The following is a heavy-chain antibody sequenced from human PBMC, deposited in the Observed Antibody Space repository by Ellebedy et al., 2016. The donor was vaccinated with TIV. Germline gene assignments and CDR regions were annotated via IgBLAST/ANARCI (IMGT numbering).Heavy chain of an antibody. CDR1: GFTFSNDW. CDR2: INPDGSEE. D-gene: IGHD3-16*01. V-gene: IGHV3-7*01. CDR3: ARDLNWGTT. J-gene: IGHJ5*02. Sequence: GESLKISCAASGFTFSNDWMTWVRQAPGKGLEWVANINPDGSEEYCVGSVEGRFSISRDNAKNSLYLQMTSLRAEDTALYYCARDLNWGTTWGQGTLVTVSS.